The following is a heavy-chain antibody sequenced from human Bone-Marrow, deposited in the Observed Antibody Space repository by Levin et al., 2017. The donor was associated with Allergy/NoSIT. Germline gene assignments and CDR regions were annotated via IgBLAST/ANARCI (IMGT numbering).Heavy chain of an antibody. J-gene: IGHJ4*02. CDR1: GYSFTSYW. D-gene: IGHD6-13*01. V-gene: IGHV5-51*01. CDR3: ARRTSYASSWIDY. Sequence: GESLKISCKASGYSFTSYWIGWVRQMPGKGLEWMGIIHPRDSDTRYSPSFQGQVTISADKSISTAYLQWSSLKASDTATYYCARRTSYASSWIDYWGQGTMVTVSS. CDR2: IHPRDSDT.